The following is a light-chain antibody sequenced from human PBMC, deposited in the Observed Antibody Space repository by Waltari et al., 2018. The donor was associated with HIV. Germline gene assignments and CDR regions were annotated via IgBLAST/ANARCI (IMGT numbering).Light chain of an antibody. CDR2: RSN. Sequence: QSVLTQPPSASGTPGQRVTISCSGSSSNIGSNYVYWYQQLPGTAPKLLIYRSNQRPSGVPGRFSGSKSGTSASLAIIGLRSEDEADYYCAAWDDSLSGHVVFGGGTKLTVL. CDR1: SSNIGSNY. V-gene: IGLV1-47*01. CDR3: AAWDDSLSGHVV. J-gene: IGLJ2*01.